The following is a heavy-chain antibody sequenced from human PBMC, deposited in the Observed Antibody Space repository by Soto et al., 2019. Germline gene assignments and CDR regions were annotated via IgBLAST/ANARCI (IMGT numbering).Heavy chain of an antibody. V-gene: IGHV3-48*02. CDR3: ARDGGIGDPRCLFDY. Sequence: PGGSLRLSYAASGFNFRSHSMHWVRQDTENWLDLVSYISSSSSTIYYADSVKGRFTISRDNAKNSLYLQMNSLRDEDTAVYYFARDGGIGDPRCLFDYWGQGTLVTVSS. CDR1: GFNFRSHS. D-gene: IGHD4-17*01. J-gene: IGHJ4*02. CDR2: ISSSSSTI.